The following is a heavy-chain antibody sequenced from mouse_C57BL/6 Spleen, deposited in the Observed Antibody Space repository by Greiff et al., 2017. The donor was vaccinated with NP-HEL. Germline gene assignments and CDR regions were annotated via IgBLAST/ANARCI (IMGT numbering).Heavy chain of an antibody. Sequence: EVKLVESGPGMVKPSQSLSLTCTVTGYSITSGYDWHWIRHFPGNKLEWMGYISYSGSTNYNPSLKSRISITHDTSKNHFFLKLNSVTTEDTATYYCARRSYLDWYFDVWGTGTTVTVSS. CDR2: ISYSGST. D-gene: IGHD1-1*01. V-gene: IGHV3-1*01. CDR1: GYSITSGYD. CDR3: ARRSYLDWYFDV. J-gene: IGHJ1*03.